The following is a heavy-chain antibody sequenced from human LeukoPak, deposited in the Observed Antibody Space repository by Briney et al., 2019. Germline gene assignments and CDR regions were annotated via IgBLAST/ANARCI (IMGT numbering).Heavy chain of an antibody. CDR3: ARRVTTMVRGVIIYYYYYMDV. V-gene: IGHV3-48*04. Sequence: GGSLRLSCAASGFTFSDHGMNWVRQAPGKGLEWVSYISSSSSTIYYADSVKGRFTISRDNAKNSLYLQMNSLRAEDTAVYYCARRVTTMVRGVIIYYYYYMDVWGKGTTVTVSS. D-gene: IGHD3-10*01. CDR1: GFTFSDHG. CDR2: ISSSSSTI. J-gene: IGHJ6*03.